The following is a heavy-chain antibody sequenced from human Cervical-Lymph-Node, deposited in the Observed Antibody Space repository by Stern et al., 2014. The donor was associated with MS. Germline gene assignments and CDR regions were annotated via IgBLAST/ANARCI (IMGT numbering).Heavy chain of an antibody. CDR1: GFTFSTYG. Sequence: QVQLVESGGGVVQPGRSLRLSCAASGFTFSTYGIHWVRQAPGKGLEWVAAISYDGSNQYYAESVKGRFTISRDNSKNTLYLQMNSLRAEDTAVYYCAKDSGFRSDCSGGSCSYFYYFYAMDVWGQGTTVTVSS. D-gene: IGHD2-15*01. CDR2: ISYDGSNQ. J-gene: IGHJ6*02. CDR3: AKDSGFRSDCSGGSCSYFYYFYAMDV. V-gene: IGHV3-30*18.